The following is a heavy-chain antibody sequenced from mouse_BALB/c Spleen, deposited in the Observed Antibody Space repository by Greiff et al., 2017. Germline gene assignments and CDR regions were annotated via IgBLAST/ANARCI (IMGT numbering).Heavy chain of an antibody. CDR2: IDPYDSET. J-gene: IGHJ1*01. CDR3: ARDYYGSAYWYFDV. CDR1: GYTFTSYW. D-gene: IGHD1-1*01. Sequence: QVQLQQPGAELVRPGASVKLSCKASGYTFTSYWMYWVKQRPEQGLEWIGSIDPYDSETHYNPKFKDKAILTIDKSSSPAYMQLSSLTSEDSAVYYCARDYYGSAYWYFDVWGAGTTVTVSA. V-gene: IGHV1-52*01.